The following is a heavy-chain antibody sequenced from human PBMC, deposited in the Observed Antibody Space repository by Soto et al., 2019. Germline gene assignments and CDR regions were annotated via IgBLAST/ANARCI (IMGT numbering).Heavy chain of an antibody. Sequence: EVQLLESGGGLVQPGGSLRLSCAASGFPFSTSAMNWVRQAPGKGLEWVSIISATSDAAYYAESVKGRFTSSRDNSKNTFYLQMNSLRPEDTAMYYCGKYSGSYPVYNGMNVWGQGTTVTVSS. CDR2: ISATSDAA. D-gene: IGHD1-26*01. CDR1: GFPFSTSA. J-gene: IGHJ6*02. V-gene: IGHV3-23*01. CDR3: GKYSGSYPVYNGMNV.